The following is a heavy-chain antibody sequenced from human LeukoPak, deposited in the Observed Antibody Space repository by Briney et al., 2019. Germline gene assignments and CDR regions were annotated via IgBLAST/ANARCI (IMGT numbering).Heavy chain of an antibody. D-gene: IGHD3-22*01. V-gene: IGHV4-30-4*01. CDR2: IYYSGST. CDR3: ARGTTFTMNYHFDH. CDR1: GGSISSGDYY. Sequence: PSETLSLTCTVSGGSISSGDYYWSWIRQPPGKGLEWIGYIYYSGSTYYNPSLKSRVTISVDTSKNQFSLKLSSVTAADTAVYFRARGTTFTMNYHFDHRGQGNLVTGSS. J-gene: IGHJ4*02.